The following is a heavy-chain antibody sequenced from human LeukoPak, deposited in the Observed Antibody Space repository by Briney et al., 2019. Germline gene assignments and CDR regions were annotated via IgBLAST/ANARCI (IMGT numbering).Heavy chain of an antibody. V-gene: IGHV3-74*01. CDR1: GLTFSSYG. CDR2: ISRDGSST. Sequence: ESLTLSCPASGLTFSSYGMRCESQAPGKEIVCVSCISRDGSSTGLADCVKCRFTISRDYDEDTLYLQMNSLRAEDTAVYYCVRAPQAEYYFDYGGQGTLVNVSS. D-gene: IGHD1-14*01. CDR3: VRAPQAEYYFDY. J-gene: IGHJ4*02.